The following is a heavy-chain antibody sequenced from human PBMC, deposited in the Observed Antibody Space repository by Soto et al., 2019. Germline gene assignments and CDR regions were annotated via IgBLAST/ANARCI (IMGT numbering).Heavy chain of an antibody. CDR1: GFTVSSNY. V-gene: IGHV3-53*01. CDR3: ARDRCGGSCYSPWFDP. CDR2: IYSGGST. Sequence: GGSLRLSCAASGFTVSSNYMSWVRQAPGKGLEWVSVIYSGGSTYYADSVKGRFTISRDNSKNTLYLQMNSLRAEDTAVYYCARDRCGGSCYSPWFDPWGQGTLVTVSS. D-gene: IGHD2-15*01. J-gene: IGHJ5*02.